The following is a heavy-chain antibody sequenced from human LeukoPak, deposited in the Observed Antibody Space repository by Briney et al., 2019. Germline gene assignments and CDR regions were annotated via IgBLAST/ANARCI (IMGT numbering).Heavy chain of an antibody. Sequence: SQTLSLTCVISGDSVASNSTACNWIRQSPSRGLEWLGRTYYRSKWYNDYAVSVKSRITINPDTSKNQFSLQLNSVTPEDTAVYYCARGGQGDGYSADEAFDIWGQGTMVTVS. CDR3: ARGGQGDGYSADEAFDI. CDR1: GDSVASNSTA. V-gene: IGHV6-1*01. CDR2: TYYRSKWYN. D-gene: IGHD5-24*01. J-gene: IGHJ3*02.